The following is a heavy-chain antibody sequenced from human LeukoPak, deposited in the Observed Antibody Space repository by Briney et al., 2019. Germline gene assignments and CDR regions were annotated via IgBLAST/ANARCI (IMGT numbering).Heavy chain of an antibody. J-gene: IGHJ4*02. CDR3: GSTR. Sequence: GGSLRLSCAASGFTFSSYPMYWVRQTPGKGLEWVSAISGGGGDNTYYADSVKGRFTVSRDNSKNTLFLEMNSLRAEDTAVYYCGSTRWGQGTLVTVSS. V-gene: IGHV3-23*01. CDR1: GFTFSSYP. CDR2: ISGGGGDNT. D-gene: IGHD2-2*01.